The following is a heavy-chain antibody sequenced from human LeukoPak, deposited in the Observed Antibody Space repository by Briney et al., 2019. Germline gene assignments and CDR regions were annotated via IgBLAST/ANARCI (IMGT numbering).Heavy chain of an antibody. Sequence: SETLSLTCAVYGGSFSGYYWSWIRQPPGKGLEWIGYIYYSGSTNYNPSLKSRVTISIDTSKNQFSLKLSSVTAADTAVYYCARTTEGGYTYDYFYYYYMDVWGKGTTVTISS. CDR3: ARTTEGGYTYDYFYYYYMDV. V-gene: IGHV4-59*01. CDR1: GGSFSGYY. CDR2: IYYSGST. D-gene: IGHD5-18*01. J-gene: IGHJ6*03.